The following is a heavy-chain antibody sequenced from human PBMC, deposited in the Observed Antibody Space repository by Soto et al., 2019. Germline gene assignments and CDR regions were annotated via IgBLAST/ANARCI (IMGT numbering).Heavy chain of an antibody. Sequence: PGGSLRLSCAASGFTFSNAWMNWVRQAPGKGLEWVGRIKSKTDGGTTDYAAPVKGRFTISRDDSKNTLYLQMNSLKTEDTAVYYCTTRANIAAAGRLGGLADYWGQGTLVTVSS. CDR2: IKSKTDGGTT. D-gene: IGHD6-13*01. V-gene: IGHV3-15*07. CDR1: GFTFSNAW. CDR3: TTRANIAAAGRLGGLADY. J-gene: IGHJ4*02.